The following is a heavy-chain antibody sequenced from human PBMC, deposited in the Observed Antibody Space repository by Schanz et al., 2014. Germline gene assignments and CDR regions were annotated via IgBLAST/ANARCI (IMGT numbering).Heavy chain of an antibody. Sequence: QVQLVESGGGVVQPGRSLRLSCAASGFTFSSYAMHWVRQAPGKGLEWVAVISYDGRNKYYADSVKGRFTISRDSAKTTMYLQMNSRRAEDAAAYDCERELEGYDGGGGGFDPWGQGTLVTVSS. CDR1: GFTFSSYA. J-gene: IGHJ5*02. V-gene: IGHV3-30-3*01. CDR3: ERELEGYDGGGGGFDP. CDR2: ISYDGRNK. D-gene: IGHD2-21*01.